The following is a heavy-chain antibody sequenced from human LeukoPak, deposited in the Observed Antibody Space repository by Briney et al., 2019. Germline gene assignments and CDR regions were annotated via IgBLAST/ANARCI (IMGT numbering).Heavy chain of an antibody. CDR2: MNPDSGNT. D-gene: IGHD6-13*01. CDR1: GYTFTDYD. Sequence: VASVRVSCKSSGYTFTDYDINWVRQATGQGLEWMGWMNPDSGNTGYAQKFQGRVTMTRNTSINTAYMELSSLRSEDTAVYYCATGRRYSSYEFMDFQHWGQGTLVTVSS. J-gene: IGHJ1*01. V-gene: IGHV1-8*02. CDR3: ATGRRYSSYEFMDFQH.